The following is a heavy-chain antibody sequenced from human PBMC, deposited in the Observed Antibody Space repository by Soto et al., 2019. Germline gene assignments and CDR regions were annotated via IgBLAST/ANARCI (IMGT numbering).Heavy chain of an antibody. J-gene: IGHJ3*02. CDR2: ISYDGSNK. Sequence: LRLSCAASGFTFSSYAMHWVRQAPGKGLEWVAVISYDGSNKYYADSVKGRFTISRDNSKNTLYLQMNSLRAEDTAVYYCARDFVIPITMIVVVTISNAFDIWGQGTMVTVSS. D-gene: IGHD3-22*01. V-gene: IGHV3-30-3*01. CDR3: ARDFVIPITMIVVVTISNAFDI. CDR1: GFTFSSYA.